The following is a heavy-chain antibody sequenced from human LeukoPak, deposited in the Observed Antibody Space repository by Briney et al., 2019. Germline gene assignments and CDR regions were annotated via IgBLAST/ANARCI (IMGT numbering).Heavy chain of an antibody. J-gene: IGHJ1*01. D-gene: IGHD6-13*01. CDR1: GGSTSRYY. CDR2: IYYTGTT. Sequence: SETLSLTCTVSGGSTSRYYWSWIRQTPGKSLEWIGYIYYTGTTTYNPSLKSRVTISIDTSTNQFSLNLSSVTAADTAVYYCARLPGIAAVWGQGTLVIVSS. CDR3: ARLPGIAAV. V-gene: IGHV4-59*08.